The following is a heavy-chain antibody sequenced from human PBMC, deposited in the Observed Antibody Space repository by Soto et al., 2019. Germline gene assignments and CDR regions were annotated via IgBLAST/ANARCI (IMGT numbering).Heavy chain of an antibody. Sequence: GGSLRLSCAASGFTFSSYAMSWVRQAPGKGLEWVSAISGSGGSTYYADSVKSRFTISRDNSKNTLYLQMNSLRAEDTAVYYCAKIPSAGSGSYYGYFDYWGQGTLVTVSS. CDR3: AKIPSAGSGSYYGYFDY. J-gene: IGHJ4*02. CDR2: ISGSGGST. D-gene: IGHD3-10*01. CDR1: GFTFSSYA. V-gene: IGHV3-23*01.